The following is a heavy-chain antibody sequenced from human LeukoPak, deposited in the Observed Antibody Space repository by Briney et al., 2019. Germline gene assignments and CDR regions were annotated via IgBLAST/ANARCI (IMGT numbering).Heavy chain of an antibody. CDR1: QFKFNNYG. Sequence: GGSLRLSCATSQFKFNNYGMTWVRQAPGHGLEWVLSITGSGGRTQYADSVQGRFIISRDNSKNTLYLQMNSLRAEDTAVYYCAKDFLTGRDNFGVLPTWGQGTLVTVSS. V-gene: IGHV3-23*01. CDR3: AKDFLTGRDNFGVLPT. D-gene: IGHD1-1*01. CDR2: ITGSGGRT. J-gene: IGHJ5*02.